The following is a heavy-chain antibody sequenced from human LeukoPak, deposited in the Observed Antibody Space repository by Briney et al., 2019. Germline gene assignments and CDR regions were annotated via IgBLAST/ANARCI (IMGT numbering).Heavy chain of an antibody. Sequence: GGSLRLSCAGSGFSFSSYEMNWVRQAPGKGLEWVSYIGSGGFTIYYADSVKGRFTISRDNAQNSLYLHMNSLRAEDTAVYYCASGSVVLEIWGQGTMVTVSS. CDR3: ASGSVVLEI. CDR1: GFSFSSYE. J-gene: IGHJ3*02. V-gene: IGHV3-48*03. CDR2: IGSGGFTI. D-gene: IGHD1-14*01.